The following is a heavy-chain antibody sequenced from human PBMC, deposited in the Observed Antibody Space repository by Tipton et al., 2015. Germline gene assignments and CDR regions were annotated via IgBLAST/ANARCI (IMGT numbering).Heavy chain of an antibody. V-gene: IGHV4-59*01. CDR3: ARARGRHGGLFDS. CDR1: SDSINQYY. D-gene: IGHD4-23*01. CDR2: IQYSGGT. J-gene: IGHJ4*02. Sequence: TLSLTCTVSSDSINQYYWSWIRQPPGKELQWIGYIQYSGGTNYNPSLESRVSMSVDTSKTQFSLDMRSVTATDTAVYYCARARGRHGGLFDSWGQGILVTVSS.